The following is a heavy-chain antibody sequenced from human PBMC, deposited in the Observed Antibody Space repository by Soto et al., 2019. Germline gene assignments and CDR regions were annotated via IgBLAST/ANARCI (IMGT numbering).Heavy chain of an antibody. CDR2: INPSGGST. CDR1: GYTFTSYY. J-gene: IGHJ1*01. Sequence: SVKVSCKASGYTFTSYYMHWVRQAPGQGLEWMGIINPSGGSTSYAQKFQGRVTMTRDTSTSTVYMELSSLRSEDTAVYYCARETECGSGGSCYPYFQHWGQGTLVTVSS. D-gene: IGHD2-15*01. CDR3: ARETECGSGGSCYPYFQH. V-gene: IGHV1-46*01.